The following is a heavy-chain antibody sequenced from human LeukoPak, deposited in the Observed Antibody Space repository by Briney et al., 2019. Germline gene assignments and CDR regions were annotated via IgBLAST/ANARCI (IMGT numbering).Heavy chain of an antibody. CDR2: IYTSGST. J-gene: IGHJ6*03. V-gene: IGHV4-4*09. CDR3: ARSSWSLLGGYYYYYMDV. D-gene: IGHD1-26*01. Sequence: PSETLSLTCTVSGGSISSYYWSWIRQPPGKGLEWIGYIYTSGSTNYNPSLKSRVTISVDTSKNQFSLKLSSVTAADTAIYYCARSSWSLLGGYYYYYMDVWGKGTTVTVSS. CDR1: GGSISSYY.